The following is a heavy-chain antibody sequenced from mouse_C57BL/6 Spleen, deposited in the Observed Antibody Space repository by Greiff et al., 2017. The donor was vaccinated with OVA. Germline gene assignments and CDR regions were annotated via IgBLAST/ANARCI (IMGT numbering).Heavy chain of an antibody. CDR1: GYSITSGYY. V-gene: IGHV3-6*01. CDR2: ITYDGSN. D-gene: IGHD2-3*01. Sequence: EVQVVESGPGLVKPSQSLSLTCSVTGYSITSGYYWNWIRQFPGNKLECMGYITYDGSNNYNPSLKNRITLTRDTSTNQSFLKFTSVTTEDTAAYDGARDEGSYDGYYMDYWGQGTSVTVSA. J-gene: IGHJ4*01. CDR3: ARDEGSYDGYYMDY.